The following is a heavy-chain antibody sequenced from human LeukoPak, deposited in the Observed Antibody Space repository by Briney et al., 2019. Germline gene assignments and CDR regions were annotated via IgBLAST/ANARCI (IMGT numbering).Heavy chain of an antibody. CDR1: GFTFSSYA. D-gene: IGHD2-2*01. V-gene: IGHV3-23*01. J-gene: IGHJ4*02. CDR2: ISGSGGST. Sequence: PGGSLRLSCAASGFTFSSYAMSWVRQAPGKGLEWVSAISGSGGSTYYADSVKGRFTISRDNSKNTLYLQMNSLRAEDTAVYYCAKEGLGVPADLRSYFDYWGQGTLVTVSS. CDR3: AKEGLGVPADLRSYFDY.